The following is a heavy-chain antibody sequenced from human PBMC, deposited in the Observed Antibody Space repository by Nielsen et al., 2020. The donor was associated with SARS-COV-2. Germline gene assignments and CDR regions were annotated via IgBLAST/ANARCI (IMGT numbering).Heavy chain of an antibody. CDR3: AKETYLIIVGATDFDY. V-gene: IGHV3-23*01. CDR2: ISGSGGST. Sequence: WIRQPPGKGLEWVSAISGSGGSTYYADSVKGRFPISRDNSKNTLYLQMNSLRAEDTAVYYCAKETYLIIVGATDFDYWGQGTLVTVSS. J-gene: IGHJ4*02. D-gene: IGHD1-26*01.